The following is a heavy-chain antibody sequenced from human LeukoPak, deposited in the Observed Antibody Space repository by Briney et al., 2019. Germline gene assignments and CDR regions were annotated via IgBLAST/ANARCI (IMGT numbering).Heavy chain of an antibody. D-gene: IGHD3-16*01. V-gene: IGHV4-39*07. CDR2: IHYSGST. CDR3: ARVRRYDYVWGTLDY. Sequence: SETLSLTCTVSGGSISSSSYYWGWIRQPPGKGLEWIGSIHYSGSTNYNPSLKSRVTISVDTSKNQFSLKLSSVTAADTAVYYCARVRRYDYVWGTLDYWGQGTLVTVSS. CDR1: GGSISSSSYY. J-gene: IGHJ4*02.